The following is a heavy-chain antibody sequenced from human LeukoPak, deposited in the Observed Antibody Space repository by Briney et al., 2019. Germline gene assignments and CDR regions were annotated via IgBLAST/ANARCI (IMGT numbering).Heavy chain of an antibody. V-gene: IGHV3-33*01. CDR2: IWYDGSNK. Sequence: GSLRLSCAASGFTFSSYGMHWVRQAPGRVLEWGAVIWYDGSNKYYADSVKGRFTISRDNSKNTLYLQMNSLRAEDTAVYYCAVGAVAGYYYYGMDVWGQGTTVTVSS. J-gene: IGHJ6*02. D-gene: IGHD6-19*01. CDR1: GFTFSSYG. CDR3: AVGAVAGYYYYGMDV.